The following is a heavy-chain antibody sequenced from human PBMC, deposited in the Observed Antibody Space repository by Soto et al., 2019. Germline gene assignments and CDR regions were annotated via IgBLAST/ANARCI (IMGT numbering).Heavy chain of an antibody. CDR2: ISSSSYI. V-gene: IGHV3-21*01. Sequence: PGGSLRLSCAASGFTFSSYSMNWVRQAPGKGLEWVSSISSSSYIYYADSVKGRFTISRDNAKNSLYLQMNSLRAEDTAVYYCARRIAAAGTWSSDYWGQGTLVTVSS. CDR3: ARRIAAAGTWSSDY. J-gene: IGHJ4*02. CDR1: GFTFSSYS. D-gene: IGHD6-13*01.